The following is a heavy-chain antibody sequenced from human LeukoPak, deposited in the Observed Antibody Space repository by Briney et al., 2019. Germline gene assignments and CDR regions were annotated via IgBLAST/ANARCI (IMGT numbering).Heavy chain of an antibody. CDR2: ISAYNGNT. CDR1: GYTFTSYY. Sequence: ASVKVSCKASGYTFTSYYMHWVRQAPGQGLEWMGWISAYNGNTNYAQKLQGRVTMTTDTSTSTAYMELRSLRSDDTAVYYCARDSSGYYGGGVNWFDPWGQGTLVTVSS. D-gene: IGHD3-22*01. J-gene: IGHJ5*02. V-gene: IGHV1-18*04. CDR3: ARDSSGYYGGGVNWFDP.